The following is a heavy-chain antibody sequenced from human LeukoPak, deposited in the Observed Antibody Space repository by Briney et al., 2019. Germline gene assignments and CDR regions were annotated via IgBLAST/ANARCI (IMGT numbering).Heavy chain of an antibody. V-gene: IGHV3-73*01. Sequence: GGSLRLSXAASGFTFSGSAMHWVRQASGKGLEWVGRIRSKANSYATAYAASVKGRFTISRDDSKNTAYLQMNSLKTEDTAVYYCTSEYCSSTSCYGLGYYYYYMDVWGKGTTVTVSS. D-gene: IGHD2-2*01. J-gene: IGHJ6*03. CDR1: GFTFSGSA. CDR2: IRSKANSYAT. CDR3: TSEYCSSTSCYGLGYYYYYMDV.